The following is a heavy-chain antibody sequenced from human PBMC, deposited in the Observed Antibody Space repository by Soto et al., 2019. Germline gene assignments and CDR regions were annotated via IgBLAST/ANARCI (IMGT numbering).Heavy chain of an antibody. CDR2: ISYDGSNK. J-gene: IGHJ4*02. D-gene: IGHD6-13*01. V-gene: IGHV3-30-3*01. Sequence: GGSLRLSCAASGFTFSSYAMHWVRQAPGKGLEWVAVISYDGSNKYYADSVKGRFTISRDNSKNTLYLQMNSLRAEDTAVYYCARDRAAENEYFDYWGQGTLVTVSS. CDR1: GFTFSSYA. CDR3: ARDRAAENEYFDY.